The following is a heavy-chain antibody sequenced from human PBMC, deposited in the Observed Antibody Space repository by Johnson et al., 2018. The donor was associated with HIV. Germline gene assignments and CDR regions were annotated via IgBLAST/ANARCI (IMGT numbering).Heavy chain of an antibody. J-gene: IGHJ3*02. CDR3: AKDRVVTNDAFDI. V-gene: IGHV3-9*01. CDR1: GFTFDDYA. D-gene: IGHD2-21*02. CDR2: INWNGGRS. Sequence: VQLVESGGGLVQPGRSLRLYCAASGFTFDDYAMHWVRQTPGKGLEWVSGINWNGGRSGYADSVKGRFTISRDNAKNSLYLQMNSLRAEDTAVYYCAKDRVVTNDAFDIWGQGTMVTVSS.